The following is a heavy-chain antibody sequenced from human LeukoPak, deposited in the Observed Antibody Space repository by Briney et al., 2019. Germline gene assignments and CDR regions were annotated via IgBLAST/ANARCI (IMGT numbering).Heavy chain of an antibody. J-gene: IGHJ4*02. CDR3: ARDLSSWLGGPFDY. CDR2: INQDGSDE. D-gene: IGHD2-15*01. V-gene: IGHV3-7*01. Sequence: GGSLRLSCAASGFTFSIYWMSWVRQPPGKGLEWVANINQDGSDEYYVESVKGRFTISRDNAKNSLYLQMNSLRAEDTAVYYCARDLSSWLGGPFDYWGQGTLVTVSS. CDR1: GFTFSIYW.